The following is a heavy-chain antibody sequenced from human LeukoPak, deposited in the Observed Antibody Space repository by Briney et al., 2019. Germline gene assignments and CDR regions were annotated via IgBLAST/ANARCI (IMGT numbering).Heavy chain of an antibody. D-gene: IGHD5-24*01. CDR2: IYTSGST. CDR3: ASVSRRDAYKTSYYFDH. V-gene: IGHV4-61*02. Sequence: SETLSLTCTVTGGSISSGSYYWSWIRQPAGTGLEWIGRIYTSGSTNYNPSLKSRVTISVDTSKNQFSLKLSSVTAADTAVYYCASVSRRDAYKTSYYFDHWGQGTLVTVSS. CDR1: GGSISSGSYY. J-gene: IGHJ4*02.